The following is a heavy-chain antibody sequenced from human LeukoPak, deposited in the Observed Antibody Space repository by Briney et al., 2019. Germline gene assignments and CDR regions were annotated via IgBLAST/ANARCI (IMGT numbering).Heavy chain of an antibody. Sequence: SETLSLTCTVSGGSVSSGDYYWSWIRQHPGKGLEWIGYIYYSGSTYYNPSLKSRVTISVDTSKNQFSLKLSSVTAADTAVYYCARGLRRGSGSYYTYWGQGTLVTVSS. CDR1: GGSVSSGDYY. J-gene: IGHJ4*02. CDR3: ARGLRRGSGSYYTY. CDR2: IYYSGST. D-gene: IGHD3-10*01. V-gene: IGHV4-31*03.